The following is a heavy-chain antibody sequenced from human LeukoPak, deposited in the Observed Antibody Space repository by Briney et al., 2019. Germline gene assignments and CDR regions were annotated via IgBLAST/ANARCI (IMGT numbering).Heavy chain of an antibody. V-gene: IGHV4-59*08. Sequence: PSETLSLTCTVSGASINKYYWNWVRQPQGKGLEWIGYFFYSGSTRYNPSLKSRVTISGDMSNNQFSLRLTSLTAADTAVYYCARNAGTKDYYYGMDVWGQGTTVIVSS. J-gene: IGHJ6*02. CDR3: ARNAGTKDYYYGMDV. CDR1: GASINKYY. CDR2: FFYSGST. D-gene: IGHD2-2*01.